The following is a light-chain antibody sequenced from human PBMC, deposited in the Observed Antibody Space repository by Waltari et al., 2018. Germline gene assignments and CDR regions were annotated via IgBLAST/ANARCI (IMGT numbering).Light chain of an antibody. CDR3: QQYNRFSP. J-gene: IGKJ1*01. CDR1: EAMNKG. Sequence: DTQLSQFPSTLAASVGDSVPITCRPREAMNKGLAWYQQKPGKAPKVLIYDASTLQSGVPSRFSGSGSGTEFTLTIDSLQPDDFATYYCQQYNRFSPFGQGTNVEVK. CDR2: DAS. V-gene: IGKV1-5*01.